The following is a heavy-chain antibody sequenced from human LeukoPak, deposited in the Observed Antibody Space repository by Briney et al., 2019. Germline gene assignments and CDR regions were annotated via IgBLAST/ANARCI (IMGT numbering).Heavy chain of an antibody. D-gene: IGHD3-10*01. V-gene: IGHV3-30*18. J-gene: IGHJ4*02. Sequence: GGSLRLSCAASGFTFSSYGMHWVRQAPGKGLEWVAVISYDGSNKYYADSVKGRFTISRDNSKNTLYVQMNSLRAEDTAEYYCAKGRDYYGSGADYRGQGTLVTVTS. CDR1: GFTFSSYG. CDR3: AKGRDYYGSGADY. CDR2: ISYDGSNK.